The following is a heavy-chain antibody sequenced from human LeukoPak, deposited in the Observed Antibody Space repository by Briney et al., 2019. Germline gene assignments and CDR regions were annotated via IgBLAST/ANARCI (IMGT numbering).Heavy chain of an antibody. J-gene: IGHJ4*02. CDR1: GFTFSAYY. Sequence: AGGSLRLSCAASGFTFSAYYMNWVRQAPGMGLEWVSSISSSSTYINYADSVKGRFTISRDNAKNSLYLQMNSLKTEDTAVYYCTMLGDYWGQGTLVTVSS. CDR2: ISSSSTYI. D-gene: IGHD3-10*02. CDR3: TMLGDY. V-gene: IGHV3-21*04.